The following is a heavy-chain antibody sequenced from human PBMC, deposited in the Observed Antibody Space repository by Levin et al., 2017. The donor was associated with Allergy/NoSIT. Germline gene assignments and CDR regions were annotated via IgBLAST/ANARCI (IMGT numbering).Heavy chain of an antibody. J-gene: IGHJ4*02. CDR1: GGSISSYY. CDR3: ARNRRGYDLDYFDY. V-gene: IGHV4-59*01. CDR2: IYYSGST. D-gene: IGHD5-12*01. Sequence: PSETLSLTCTVSGGSISSYYWSWIRQPPGKRLEWIGYIYYSGSTNYNSSLKSRVTISLDTSKNQFSLKLSSVTAADTAVYYCARNRRGYDLDYFDYWGQGTLVTVSS.